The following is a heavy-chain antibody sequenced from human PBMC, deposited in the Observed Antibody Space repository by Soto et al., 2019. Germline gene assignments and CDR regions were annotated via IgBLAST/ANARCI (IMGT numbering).Heavy chain of an antibody. J-gene: IGHJ3*02. CDR1: GYTFTSYD. Sequence: GASVKVSCKASGYTFTSYDINWVRQATGQGLEWMGWMNPNSGNTGYAQKFQGRVTMTRNTSISTAYMELSSLRSEDTAVYYCARDTPGYSGYAHGAFDIWGQGTMVTVSS. V-gene: IGHV1-8*01. CDR3: ARDTPGYSGYAHGAFDI. CDR2: MNPNSGNT. D-gene: IGHD5-12*01.